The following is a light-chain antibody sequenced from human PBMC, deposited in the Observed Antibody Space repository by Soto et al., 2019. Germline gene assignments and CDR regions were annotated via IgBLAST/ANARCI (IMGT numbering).Light chain of an antibody. J-gene: IGKJ1*01. Sequence: EIVLTQSPGTLFLSPGERATLSCRASQSVSSSYLAWYQQKPGQAPRLLIYGASSRATGIPDRFSGSGSGTDFTLTISRLEPEDFAVYYCQKYGSSPGTFGQGTKVEIK. CDR3: QKYGSSPGT. CDR2: GAS. CDR1: QSVSSSY. V-gene: IGKV3-20*01.